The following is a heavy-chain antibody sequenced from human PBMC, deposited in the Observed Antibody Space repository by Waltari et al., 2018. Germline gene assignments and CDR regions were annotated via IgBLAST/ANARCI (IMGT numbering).Heavy chain of an antibody. CDR2: INPNSGGT. J-gene: IGHJ3*02. D-gene: IGHD3-16*02. V-gene: IGHV1-2*02. CDR1: GYTFTGYY. CDR3: ARDNRRGGSYRYGLVI. Sequence: QVQLVQSGAEVKKPGASVKVSCKASGYTFTGYYMHWVRPAPGQGLEWMGWINPNSGGTNYAQKFQGRVTMTRDTSISTAYMELSRLRSDDTAVYYCARDNRRGGSYRYGLVIWGQGTMVTVSS.